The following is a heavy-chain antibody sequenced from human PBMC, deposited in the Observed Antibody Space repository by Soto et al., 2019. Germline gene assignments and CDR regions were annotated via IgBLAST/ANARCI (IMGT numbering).Heavy chain of an antibody. V-gene: IGHV1-69*13. CDR2: IIPIFGTA. Sequence: GASVKVSCKASGGTFSSYAISWVRQAPGQGLEWMGGIIPIFGTANYAQKFQGRVTITADESTSTAYMELSSLRSEDTAVYYCARDRGHFVLVPAAIREGGPYYYSYGMDVWGQGPTVTVSS. J-gene: IGHJ6*02. D-gene: IGHD2-2*02. CDR1: GGTFSSYA. CDR3: ARDRGHFVLVPAAIREGGPYYYSYGMDV.